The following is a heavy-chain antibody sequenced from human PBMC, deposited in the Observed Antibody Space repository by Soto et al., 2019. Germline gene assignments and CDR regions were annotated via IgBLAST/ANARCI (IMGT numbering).Heavy chain of an antibody. V-gene: IGHV1-18*04. J-gene: IGHJ6*02. CDR2: ISAYNGDT. Sequence: ASVEVSCKASGYTFTNYAISWVRQAPGQGLEWMGWISAYNGDTKYAQKLQGRVTMTTDTSTTTAYMELRSLRSDDAAVYFCAREGGSNSWYGVGYYYYGMDVWGQGTTVTVSS. CDR1: GYTFTNYA. CDR3: AREGGSNSWYGVGYYYYGMDV. D-gene: IGHD6-13*01.